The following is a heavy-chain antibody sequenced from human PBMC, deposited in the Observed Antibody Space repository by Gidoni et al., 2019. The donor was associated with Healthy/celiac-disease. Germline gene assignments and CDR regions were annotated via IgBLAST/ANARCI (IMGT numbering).Heavy chain of an antibody. V-gene: IGHV4-61*02. CDR2: IYTRGST. CDR1: VGSLSSCRSY. CDR3: ARDRYCSSTSCYRGHWFDP. Sequence: QVQLQESGPGLVTPSQTLSLTCTVSVGSLSSCRSYWSWSRQPAGKGLEWIGRIYTRGSTNYNPSLKSRVTMSVDTSKNQFSLKLSSVTAADTAVYYCARDRYCSSTSCYRGHWFDPWGQGTLVTVSS. D-gene: IGHD2-2*01. J-gene: IGHJ5*02.